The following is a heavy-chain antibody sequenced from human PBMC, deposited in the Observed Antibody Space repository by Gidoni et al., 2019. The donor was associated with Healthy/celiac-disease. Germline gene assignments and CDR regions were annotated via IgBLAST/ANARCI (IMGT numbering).Heavy chain of an antibody. CDR3: ARGYITMVRGVIYYYYGMDV. Sequence: QVQLQQWRAGLLKPSETLSLTRAVYGGSFSGYYRSWSRQPPGQGLEWIGELNHSGSTNNNPSLKSRVTISVDTSKNQFSLKLSSVTAADTAVYYCARGYITMVRGVIYYYYGMDVWGQGTTVTVSS. J-gene: IGHJ6*02. CDR2: LNHSGST. D-gene: IGHD3-10*01. V-gene: IGHV4-34*01. CDR1: GGSFSGYY.